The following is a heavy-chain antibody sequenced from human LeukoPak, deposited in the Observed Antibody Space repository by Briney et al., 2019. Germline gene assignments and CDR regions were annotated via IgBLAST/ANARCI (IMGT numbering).Heavy chain of an antibody. CDR2: INPNSGGT. CDR3: AAAPSSSWYGVY. V-gene: IGHV1-2*02. J-gene: IGHJ4*02. D-gene: IGHD6-13*01. CDR1: GYTFTGYY. Sequence: GASVKVSCKASGYTFTGYYMHWVRQAPGQGLKWMGWINPNSGGTNCAQKFQGRVTMTRDTSISTAYMELSRLRSDDTAVYYCAAAPSSSWYGVYWGQGTLVTVSS.